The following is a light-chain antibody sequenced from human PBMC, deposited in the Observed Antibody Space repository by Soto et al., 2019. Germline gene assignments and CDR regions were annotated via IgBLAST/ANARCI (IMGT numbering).Light chain of an antibody. V-gene: IGKV3-20*01. J-gene: IGKJ1*01. CDR2: GAS. CDR1: QSVSSSY. Sequence: EIVLTQSPGTLSLSPGEGATLSCRASQSVSSSYLAWYQQKPGQAPRLLIYGASSRATGIPDRFSGGGSGTDFTLTISRLEPADFAVYYCQQYDNSPWTFGQGTKVEIK. CDR3: QQYDNSPWT.